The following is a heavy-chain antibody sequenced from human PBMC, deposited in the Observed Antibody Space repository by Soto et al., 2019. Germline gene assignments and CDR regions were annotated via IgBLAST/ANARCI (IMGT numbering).Heavy chain of an antibody. CDR2: TYYRSKWYN. J-gene: IGHJ5*02. D-gene: IGHD3-10*01. CDR3: ARSYMVRGVANWFDP. V-gene: IGHV6-1*01. Sequence: SQTLSLTCAISGDSVSSNSAAWNWIRQSPSRGLEWLGRTYYRSKWYNDYAVSVKSRITINPDKSKNQFSLKLSSVTAADTAVYYCARSYMVRGVANWFDPWGQGTLVTVSS. CDR1: GDSVSSNSAA.